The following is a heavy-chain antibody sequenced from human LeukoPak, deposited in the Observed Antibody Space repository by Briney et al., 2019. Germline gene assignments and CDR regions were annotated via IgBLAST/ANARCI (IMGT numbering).Heavy chain of an antibody. CDR1: GGSISSTSYY. CDR2: VYVSGYT. CDR3: ARDLNGGSHFDY. Sequence: SETLSLTCTVSGGSISSTSYYWGWIRQPPGKGLEWIGYVYVSGYTHYNPSLKSRVTISIDTSKNHFSLNLTSVTAADTAVYYCARDLNGGSHFDYWGHGTLVTVSA. J-gene: IGHJ4*01. V-gene: IGHV4-61*01. D-gene: IGHD4-23*01.